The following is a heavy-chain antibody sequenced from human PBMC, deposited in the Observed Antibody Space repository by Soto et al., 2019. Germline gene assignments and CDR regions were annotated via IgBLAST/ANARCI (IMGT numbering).Heavy chain of an antibody. CDR3: ARDGKNSSSWYLGIYYYYGMDV. Sequence: VGSLRLSCAASGFLVSSNYMSWVRQAPGKGLEWVSVIYSGGSTDYADSVKGRFTISRDNSKNTLYLQMNSLRAEDTAVYYCARDGKNSSSWYLGIYYYYGMDVWGQGTTVTVSS. J-gene: IGHJ6*02. CDR2: IYSGGST. CDR1: GFLVSSNY. V-gene: IGHV3-53*05. D-gene: IGHD6-13*01.